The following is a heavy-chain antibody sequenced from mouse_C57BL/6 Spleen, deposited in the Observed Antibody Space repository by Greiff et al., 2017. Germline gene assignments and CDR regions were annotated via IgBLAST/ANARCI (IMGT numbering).Heavy chain of an antibody. D-gene: IGHD1-1*01. V-gene: IGHV5-16*01. Sequence: EVMLVESEGGLVQPGSSMKLSCTASGFTFSDYYMAWVRQVPEKGLEWVANINYDGSSTYYLDSLKSRFIISRDNAKNILYLQMSSLKSEDTATYYCARGHYGSSYAMDYWGQGTSVTVSS. J-gene: IGHJ4*01. CDR1: GFTFSDYY. CDR3: ARGHYGSSYAMDY. CDR2: INYDGSST.